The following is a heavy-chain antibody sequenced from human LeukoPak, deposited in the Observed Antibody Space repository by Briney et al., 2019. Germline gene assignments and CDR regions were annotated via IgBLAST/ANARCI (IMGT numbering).Heavy chain of an antibody. D-gene: IGHD3/OR15-3a*01. CDR2: NSSSGTYI. CDR1: GLTFNSYS. Sequence: GGALRLSCAASGLTFNSYSMNWVRQAPAKGLKWVSSNSSSGTYIYFSDSVKGRFCISRDNVKYSLYFQMNSLRDEDTAVYYCASGLFLDQDEHDYWGQGTLVTVSS. CDR3: ASGLFLDQDEHDY. V-gene: IGHV3-21*01. J-gene: IGHJ4*02.